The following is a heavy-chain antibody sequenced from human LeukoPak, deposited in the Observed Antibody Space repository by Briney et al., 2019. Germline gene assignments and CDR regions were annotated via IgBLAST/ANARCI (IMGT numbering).Heavy chain of an antibody. Sequence: PGGSLRLSCAASGFTFSSHSMNWVRQAPGKGLEWVSSISSGSGYMYYADSVKGRFSISRDNAKNSLYLQMNSLRAEDSAVYYCARQIVGSGGRNFDYWGQGTLVTASS. J-gene: IGHJ4*02. CDR1: GFTFSSHS. CDR3: ARQIVGSGGRNFDY. D-gene: IGHD2-15*01. CDR2: ISSGSGYM. V-gene: IGHV3-21*01.